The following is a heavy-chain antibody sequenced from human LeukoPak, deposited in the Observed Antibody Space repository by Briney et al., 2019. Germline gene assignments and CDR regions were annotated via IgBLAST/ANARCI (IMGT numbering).Heavy chain of an antibody. CDR3: AKDQVDTAMVNYYYYYMDV. CDR2: ISYDGSNK. CDR1: GFTFSSYG. D-gene: IGHD5-18*01. J-gene: IGHJ6*03. V-gene: IGHV3-30*18. Sequence: GGSLRLSCAASGFTFSSYGMHWVRQAPGKGLEWVAVISYDGSNKYYADSVKGRFTISRDNSKNTLYLQMNSLRAEDTAVYYCAKDQVDTAMVNYYYYYMDVWGKGTTVTISS.